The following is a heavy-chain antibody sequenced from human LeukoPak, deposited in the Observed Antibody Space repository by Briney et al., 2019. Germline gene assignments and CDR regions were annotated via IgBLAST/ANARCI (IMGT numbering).Heavy chain of an antibody. D-gene: IGHD6-13*01. V-gene: IGHV4-39*07. J-gene: IGHJ5*02. Sequence: SETLSLTCTVSGGSISSSSYYWGWIRQPPGKGLEWIGSIYHSGSTYYNPSLKSRVTISVDTSKNQFSLKLSSVTAADTAVYYCARWLSSSGNWFDPWGQGTLVTVSS. CDR2: IYHSGST. CDR1: GGSISSSSYY. CDR3: ARWLSSSGNWFDP.